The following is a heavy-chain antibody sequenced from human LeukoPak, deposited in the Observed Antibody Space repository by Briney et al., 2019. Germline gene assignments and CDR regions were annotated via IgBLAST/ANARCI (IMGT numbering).Heavy chain of an antibody. CDR1: GYSFISYW. D-gene: IGHD4-17*01. Sequence: KSGESLKISCEGSGYSFISYWIAWVRQVPGKGLEWMGFIYPADSDTRYSPSFQGQVTISADKSISTAYLQWSSLKASDTAIYYCARGEATTRSFGSWGQGTLVTVSS. J-gene: IGHJ4*02. V-gene: IGHV5-51*01. CDR2: IYPADSDT. CDR3: ARGEATTRSFGS.